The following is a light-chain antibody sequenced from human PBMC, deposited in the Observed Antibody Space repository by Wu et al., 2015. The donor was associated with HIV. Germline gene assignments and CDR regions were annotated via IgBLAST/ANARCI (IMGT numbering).Light chain of an antibody. CDR3: QQYNMYPWT. Sequence: DIQLTQSPSTLSASVGDKVTITCRARDNVSGLLAWYQQRPGQAPKLLIFQSSSLENGIPSRFSGSGSERQFTLTINGLQSDDFVTYYCQQYNMYPWTFGQGTKIDIK. J-gene: IGKJ1*01. CDR2: QSS. V-gene: IGKV1-5*03. CDR1: DNVSGL.